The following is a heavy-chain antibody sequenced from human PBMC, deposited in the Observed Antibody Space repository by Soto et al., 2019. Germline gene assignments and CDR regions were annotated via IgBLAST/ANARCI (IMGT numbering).Heavy chain of an antibody. CDR2: INHSGST. J-gene: IGHJ5*02. CDR1: GGSFSGYY. V-gene: IGHV4-34*01. D-gene: IGHD3-10*01. CDR3: ARGLGISGHNWFDP. Sequence: QVQLQQWGAGLLKPSETLSLTCAVYGGSFSGYYWSWIRQPPGKGLEWIGEINHSGSTNYNPSLKGRVTISVDTSKNQFSLRLSSVTAADTAVYYCARGLGISGHNWFDPWGQGTLVTVSS.